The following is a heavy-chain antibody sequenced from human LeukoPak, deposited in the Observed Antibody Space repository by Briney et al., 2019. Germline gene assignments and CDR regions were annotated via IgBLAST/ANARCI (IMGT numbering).Heavy chain of an antibody. CDR2: ISSSSSYI. CDR1: GFTFSSYS. V-gene: IGHV3-21*01. J-gene: IGHJ4*02. D-gene: IGHD3-22*01. Sequence: PVGSLRLSCAASGFTFSSYSMNWVRQAPGKGLEWVSSISSSSSYIYCADSVKGRFTISRDNAKNSLYLQMNSLRAEDTAVYYCARDLRYYYDSSGLDYWGQGTLVTVSS. CDR3: ARDLRYYYDSSGLDY.